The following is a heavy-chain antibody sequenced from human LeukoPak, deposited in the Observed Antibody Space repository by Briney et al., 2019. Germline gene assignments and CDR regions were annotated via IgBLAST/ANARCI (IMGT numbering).Heavy chain of an antibody. Sequence: SETPSLTCTVSGFSVTTDSYCWGWIRQPPGKGLEWIGYDYCGGSTNYDPSLKRRVTISVDTSKNQFSLTLTSVTAADTAVYFCARDHFGSLDSWGQGILVTVSS. CDR1: GFSVTTDSYC. CDR2: DYCGGST. D-gene: IGHD3-10*01. V-gene: IGHV4-61*01. CDR3: ARDHFGSLDS. J-gene: IGHJ4*02.